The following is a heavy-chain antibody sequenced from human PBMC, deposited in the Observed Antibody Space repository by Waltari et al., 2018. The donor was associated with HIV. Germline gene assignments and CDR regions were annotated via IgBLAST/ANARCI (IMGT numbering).Heavy chain of an antibody. CDR3: AKGVTQGYYYGMDV. CDR2: ISWNSGTI. J-gene: IGHJ6*02. Sequence: EVQLVESGGGLVQPGRSLRLTCAASGFTFDDNPMHWVRQAPGKGLEWVSGISWNSGTIAYADSVKGRFTISRDNAKNSLYLQMNSLRAEDTALYYCAKGVTQGYYYGMDVWGQGTTVTVSS. D-gene: IGHD5-18*01. CDR1: GFTFDDNP. V-gene: IGHV3-9*01.